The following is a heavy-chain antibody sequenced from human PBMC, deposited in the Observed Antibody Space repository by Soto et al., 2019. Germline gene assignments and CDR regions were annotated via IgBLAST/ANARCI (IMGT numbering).Heavy chain of an antibody. D-gene: IGHD6-13*01. Sequence: SQTLSLTCAISGDSVSSNSAAWNWIRQSPSRGLEWLGRTYYRSKWYNDYAVSVKSRITINPDTSKNHFSLQLNSVTPEDTAVYYCARAQQLALGGGNWFDPWGQGTLVTVSS. CDR2: TYYRSKWYN. V-gene: IGHV6-1*01. J-gene: IGHJ5*02. CDR3: ARAQQLALGGGNWFDP. CDR1: GDSVSSNSAA.